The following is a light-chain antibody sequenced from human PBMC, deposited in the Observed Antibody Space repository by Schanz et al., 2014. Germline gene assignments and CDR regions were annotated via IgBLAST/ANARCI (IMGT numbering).Light chain of an antibody. CDR1: SSDVGAYNY. J-gene: IGLJ3*02. CDR2: DVT. V-gene: IGLV2-8*01. Sequence: QSALTQPPSASGSPGQSVTISCTGTSSDVGAYNYVSWYQQHPGKAPKLIISDVTRRPSGVPDRFSGFKSDNTASLTISGLQAEDEADYYCCSYAGDNTLRFGGGTNLTV. CDR3: CSYAGDNTLR.